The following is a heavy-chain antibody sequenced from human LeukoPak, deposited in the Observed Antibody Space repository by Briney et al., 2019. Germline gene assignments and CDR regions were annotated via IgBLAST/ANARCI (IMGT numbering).Heavy chain of an antibody. CDR1: GGSISSYY. CDR3: ARWSGGYNPYYFDY. V-gene: IGHV4-59*08. Sequence: PSETLSLTCTVSGGSISSYYWSWIRQPPGKGLKWIGYIYYSGSTNYNPSLKSRVTISVDTSKNQFSLKLSSVTAADTAVYYCARWSGGYNPYYFDYWGQGTLVTVSS. D-gene: IGHD1-26*01. CDR2: IYYSGST. J-gene: IGHJ4*02.